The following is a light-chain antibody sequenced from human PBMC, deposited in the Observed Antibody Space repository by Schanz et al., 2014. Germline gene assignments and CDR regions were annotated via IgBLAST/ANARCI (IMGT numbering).Light chain of an antibody. CDR1: QSVSSS. V-gene: IGKV3-20*01. J-gene: IGKJ2*03. Sequence: EIVMTQSPATLSVSLGDRATLSCRASQSVSSSLAWYQQKPGQAPRLLIFGASTRATGIPDRFSGSGSGTDFTLTISRLEPEDFAMYYCQQFGGPPLYSVGQGTKVEIK. CDR2: GAS. CDR3: QQFGGPPLYS.